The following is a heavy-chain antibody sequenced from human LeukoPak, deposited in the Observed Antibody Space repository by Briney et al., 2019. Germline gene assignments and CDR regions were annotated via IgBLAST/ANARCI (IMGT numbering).Heavy chain of an antibody. V-gene: IGHV4-4*02. D-gene: IGHD4-17*01. CDR1: GGSISSSNW. Sequence: SQTLSLTCAVSGGSISSSNWWSWVRPPPGKGLEWIGEIYHSGSTNYNPSLKSRVTISVDKSKNQFSLKLSSVTAADTAVYYCARASTTVWAFDIWGQGTMVTVSS. CDR3: ARASTTVWAFDI. CDR2: IYHSGST. J-gene: IGHJ3*02.